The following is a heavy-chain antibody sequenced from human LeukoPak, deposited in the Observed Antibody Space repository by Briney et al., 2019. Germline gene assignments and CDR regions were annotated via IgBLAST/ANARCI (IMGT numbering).Heavy chain of an antibody. V-gene: IGHV1-46*01. CDR3: ARRAQDLIDY. D-gene: IGHD2-15*01. CDR2: INPSGGSA. CDR1: GYSFISYY. Sequence: ASVNVSCKASGYSFISYYIHWVRQAPGQGLEWMGMINPSGGSATYIQNLQGRVTMTRDTSTSTVYMELSSLRSEDTAVYYCARRAQDLIDYWGQGTLVTVSS. J-gene: IGHJ4*02.